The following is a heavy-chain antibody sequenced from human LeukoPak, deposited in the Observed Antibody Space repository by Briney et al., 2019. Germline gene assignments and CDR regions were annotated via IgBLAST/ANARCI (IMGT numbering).Heavy chain of an antibody. CDR2: IGT. V-gene: IGHV3-23*01. CDR3: VKGLHLFDV. D-gene: IGHD2-15*01. Sequence: GVSLRLSCAASGFTFSDYAMTWLRQTPGQDREWVSTIGTYYADSVRGRFTISRDDSKDTLYLQMNNLRAEDSAVYYCVKGLHLFDVWGQGTTVTVSS. CDR1: GFTFSDYA. J-gene: IGHJ6*02.